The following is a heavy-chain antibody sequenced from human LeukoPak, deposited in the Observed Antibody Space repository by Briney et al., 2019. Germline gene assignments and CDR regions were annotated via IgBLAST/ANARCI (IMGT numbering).Heavy chain of an antibody. CDR3: ASNYDYVWGSYPPRWFDP. D-gene: IGHD3-16*01. Sequence: ASVKVSCKASGGTFSSYAISWVRQAPEQGLEWMGGIIPIFGTANYAQKFQGRVTITADESTSTAYMELSSLRSEDTAVYYCASNYDYVWGSYPPRWFDPWGQGTLVTVSS. CDR2: IIPIFGTA. CDR1: GGTFSSYA. J-gene: IGHJ5*02. V-gene: IGHV1-69*13.